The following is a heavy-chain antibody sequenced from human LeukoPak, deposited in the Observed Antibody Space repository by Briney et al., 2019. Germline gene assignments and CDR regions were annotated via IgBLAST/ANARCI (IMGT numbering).Heavy chain of an antibody. D-gene: IGHD6-13*01. Sequence: SETLSLTCTVFGGSITTSSYDWGWIRQPPGKGLEWIGSMYYSGSTNYNPSLESRVTISVDTSENQFSLKLSSVTAADTAVYYCARRRRYSSTWYPFDYWGQGTLVTVSS. J-gene: IGHJ4*02. CDR2: MYYSGST. CDR3: ARRRRYSSTWYPFDY. CDR1: GGSITTSSYD. V-gene: IGHV4-39*01.